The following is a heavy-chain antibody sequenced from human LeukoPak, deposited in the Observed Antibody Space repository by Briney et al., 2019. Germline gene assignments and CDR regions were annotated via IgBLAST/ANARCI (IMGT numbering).Heavy chain of an antibody. CDR1: GGSFSGYY. J-gene: IGHJ6*04. V-gene: IGHV4-34*01. CDR3: ARTMVRGVIISDYYGMDV. D-gene: IGHD3-10*01. CDR2: INHSGST. Sequence: IPSETLSLTCAVYGGSFSGYYWSWIRQPPGKGLEWIGEINHSGSTNYNPSLKSRVTISVDTSKNQFSLKLSSVTAADTAVYYCARTMVRGVIISDYYGMDVWGKGTTVTASS.